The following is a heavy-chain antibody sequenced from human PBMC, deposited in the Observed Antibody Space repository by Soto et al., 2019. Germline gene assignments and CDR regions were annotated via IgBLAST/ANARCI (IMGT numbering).Heavy chain of an antibody. CDR1: GFTFSSYA. CDR3: AKRSQVGILTGYFYGMDV. D-gene: IGHD3-9*01. V-gene: IGHV3-23*01. Sequence: PGGSLRLSCAASGFTFSSYAMSWVRQAPGKGLEWVSAISGSGGSTYYADSVKGRFTISRDNSKNTLYLQMNSLRAEDTAVYYCAKRSQVGILTGYFYGMDVWGQGTTVTVS. CDR2: ISGSGGST. J-gene: IGHJ6*02.